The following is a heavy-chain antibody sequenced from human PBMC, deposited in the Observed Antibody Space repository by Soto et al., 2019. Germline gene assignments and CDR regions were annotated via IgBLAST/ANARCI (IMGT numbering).Heavy chain of an antibody. Sequence: LXLSCAASGFTFSSYAVSWVRQAPGKGLEWVSAISGSGGSTYYADSVKGRFTISRDNSKNTLYLQMNSLRAEDTAVYYCAKIAARPTTFDYWGQGTLVTASS. V-gene: IGHV3-23*01. J-gene: IGHJ4*02. D-gene: IGHD6-6*01. CDR2: ISGSGGST. CDR3: AKIAARPTTFDY. CDR1: GFTFSSYA.